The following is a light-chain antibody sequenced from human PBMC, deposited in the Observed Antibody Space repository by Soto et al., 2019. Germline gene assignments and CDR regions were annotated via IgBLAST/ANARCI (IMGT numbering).Light chain of an antibody. CDR1: STDVGVYNY. Sequence: QSALTQPASVSGSPGQSIAISCTGTSTDVGVYNYVSWYQQHPGKAPKLLIYEVSRRPPGVSDRFSGAKSGITASLTISGLQAEDEADYYCSSYRSDTTLVFGGGTQLTVL. V-gene: IGLV2-14*01. CDR2: EVS. J-gene: IGLJ2*01. CDR3: SSYRSDTTLV.